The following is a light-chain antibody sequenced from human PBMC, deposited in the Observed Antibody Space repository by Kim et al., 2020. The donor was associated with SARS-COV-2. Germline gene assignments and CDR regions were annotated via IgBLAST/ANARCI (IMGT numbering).Light chain of an antibody. CDR2: SNN. J-gene: IGLJ2*01. CDR1: SANIGSNT. V-gene: IGLV1-44*01. CDR3: AAWDDSLNGPV. Sequence: ELTQPPSASGTPGQRVTISCSGSSANIGSNTVNWYQQLPGTAPKLLIYSNNQRPSGVPDRFSGSKSGTSASLAISGLQSEDEADYYCAAWDDSLNGPVFGGGTKLTVL.